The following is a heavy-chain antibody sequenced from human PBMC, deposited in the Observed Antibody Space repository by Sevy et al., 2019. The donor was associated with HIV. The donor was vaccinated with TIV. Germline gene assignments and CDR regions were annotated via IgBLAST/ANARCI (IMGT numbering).Heavy chain of an antibody. CDR2: ISWNSGNI. J-gene: IGHJ6*03. V-gene: IGHV3-9*01. Sequence: GGSLRLSCAASGFTFDDYAMHWVRQAPGKGLEWVAGISWNSGNIDYVYSVKGRFTISRNNAKRSLYLQMNSLRAEDTALYYCAKDTRKWGGGGYCTNDICSAPMDVWGRGTTVTVSS. CDR3: AKDTRKWGGGGYCTNDICSAPMDV. CDR1: GFTFDDYA. D-gene: IGHD2-8*01.